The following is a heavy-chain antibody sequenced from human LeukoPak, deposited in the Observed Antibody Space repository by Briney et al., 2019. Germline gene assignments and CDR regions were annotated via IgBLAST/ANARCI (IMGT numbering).Heavy chain of an antibody. D-gene: IGHD4-23*01. Sequence: PGGSLRLSCSASGFPFSSYAMHWVRQAPGKGLEYVSAISDSGGRTYYADSVKGRFTISRDNSKNTLYLQMNSLRAEDTAVYYCARGNYGGNHYFDYWGQGTLVTVSS. V-gene: IGHV3-64*04. CDR3: ARGNYGGNHYFDY. CDR1: GFPFSSYA. J-gene: IGHJ4*02. CDR2: ISDSGGRT.